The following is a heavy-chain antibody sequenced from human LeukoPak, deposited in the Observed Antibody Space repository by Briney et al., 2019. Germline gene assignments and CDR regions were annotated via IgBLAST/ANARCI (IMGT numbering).Heavy chain of an antibody. Sequence: GGSLRLSCAASGFTFSSYEMNWVRQAPGKGLEWVSYISSSGSTIYYADSVKGRFTISRDNAKNSLYLQMNSLRAEDTAVYYCARASPCSTSCYAENWFDPWGQGTLVTVSS. CDR2: ISSSGSTI. D-gene: IGHD2-2*01. J-gene: IGHJ5*02. CDR3: ARASPCSTSCYAENWFDP. V-gene: IGHV3-48*03. CDR1: GFTFSSYE.